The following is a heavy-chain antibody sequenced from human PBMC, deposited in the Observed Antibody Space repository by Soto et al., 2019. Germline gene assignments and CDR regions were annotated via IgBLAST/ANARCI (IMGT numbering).Heavy chain of an antibody. V-gene: IGHV2-5*01. CDR1: GFSLSTSGVG. J-gene: IGHJ6*02. CDR3: AQAEADVVVVAATRGFYYYYGMDV. CDR2: IYWNDDK. Sequence: KESGPTLVKPTQTLTLTCTFSGFSLSTSGVGVGWILQPPGKALEWLALIYWNDDKRYSPSLKSRLTITKDTSKNQVVLTMTNMDPVDTATYSCAQAEADVVVVAATRGFYYYYGMDVWGQGTTVTVSS. D-gene: IGHD2-15*01.